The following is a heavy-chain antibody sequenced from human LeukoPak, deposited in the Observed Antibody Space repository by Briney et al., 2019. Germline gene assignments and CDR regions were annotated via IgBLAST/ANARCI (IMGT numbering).Heavy chain of an antibody. CDR2: MNPNSGNT. Sequence: ASVKVSCKASGYTFTSYDINWVRQATGQGLEWMGWMNPNSGNTGYAQKFQGRVTMTRNTFISTAYMELSSLRSEDTAVYYCASGARSSGYYSGAFDPWGQGTLVTVSS. CDR3: ASGARSSGYYSGAFDP. D-gene: IGHD3-22*01. J-gene: IGHJ5*02. CDR1: GYTFTSYD. V-gene: IGHV1-8*01.